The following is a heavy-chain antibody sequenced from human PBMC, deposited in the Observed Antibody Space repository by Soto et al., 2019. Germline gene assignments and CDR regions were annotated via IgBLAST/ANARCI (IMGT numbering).Heavy chain of an antibody. J-gene: IGHJ4*02. V-gene: IGHV4-59*01. CDR3: ASIGGYHGPLDY. Sequence: QVQLQESGPGMVKPSETLSLTCTVYGVCISSYFWSWIRQPPGRGLEWIGYTYHRGSTNYNPSLKSRLAISLDASNNQFSLKVNSVTTADTAVYYCASIGGYHGPLDYWGQGTLVTVSS. CDR2: TYHRGST. D-gene: IGHD3-16*02. CDR1: GVCISSYF.